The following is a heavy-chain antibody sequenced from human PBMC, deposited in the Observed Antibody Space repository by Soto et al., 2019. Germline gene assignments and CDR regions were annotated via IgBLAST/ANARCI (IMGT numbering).Heavy chain of an antibody. CDR2: ISAYNGNT. V-gene: IGHV1-18*04. D-gene: IGHD3-22*01. Sequence: ASVKVSCKXSGYTFTSYGISWVRQAPGQGLEWMGWISAYNGNTNYAQKLQGRVTMTTDTSTSTACMELRSLRSDDTAVYYCARETYYYDSSGYPLSNAFDIWGQGTMVTVSS. CDR1: GYTFTSYG. J-gene: IGHJ3*02. CDR3: ARETYYYDSSGYPLSNAFDI.